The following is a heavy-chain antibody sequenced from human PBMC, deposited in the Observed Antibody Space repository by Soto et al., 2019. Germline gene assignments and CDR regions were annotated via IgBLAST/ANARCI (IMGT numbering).Heavy chain of an antibody. Sequence: QITLKASGPTLVKPTQTLTLTCTFSGFSLNTNAVGVAWIRQPPGKALEWLALLYWDDDKRYSPFLKSRLTITTDTTKSQVVLTMTNMDTEDTATNYCAHRRVRDSRGENFDSWGQGTLVTVSS. CDR1: GFSLNTNAVG. J-gene: IGHJ4*02. V-gene: IGHV2-5*02. D-gene: IGHD6-19*01. CDR3: AHRRVRDSRGENFDS. CDR2: LYWDDDK.